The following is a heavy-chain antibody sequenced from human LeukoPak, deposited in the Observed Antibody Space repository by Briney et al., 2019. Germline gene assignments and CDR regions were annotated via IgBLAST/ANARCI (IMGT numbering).Heavy chain of an antibody. CDR3: ARCINGVCRAFDY. Sequence: GGSLRLSCAASGFTFSSYGMDRVRQAPGKGLEWVAYIRYDGSNEYYADSVKGRFTISRDNSKSTLYVQMNSLRAEDTAVYYCARCINGVCRAFDYWGQGTLVTVSS. J-gene: IGHJ4*02. V-gene: IGHV3-30*02. CDR1: GFTFSSYG. CDR2: IRYDGSNE. D-gene: IGHD2-8*01.